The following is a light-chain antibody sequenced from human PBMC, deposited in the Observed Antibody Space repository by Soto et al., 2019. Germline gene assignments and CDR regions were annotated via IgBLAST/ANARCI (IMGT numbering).Light chain of an antibody. Sequence: EIVLTQSPATLSLSPGESATLSCRASQSVSSYLAWYQQKPGQAPRLLIYDAVNRATGIPARFNGSGSGTDFTLTISSLQAEDVAVYYCQQFYYFPLTFGPGTKVDI. CDR3: QQFYYFPLT. J-gene: IGKJ3*01. CDR1: QSVSSY. V-gene: IGKV3-11*01. CDR2: DAV.